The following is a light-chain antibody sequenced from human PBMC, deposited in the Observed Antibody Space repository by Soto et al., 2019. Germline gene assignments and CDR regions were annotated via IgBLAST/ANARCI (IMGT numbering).Light chain of an antibody. V-gene: IGLV1-47*01. Sequence: QSVLTQPPSASGAPGQGVTISCSGSSSNIGSNYVYWYQQLPGTAPKLLIYRNNQRPSGVPDRFSGSKSGTSASLAISGLRSEDEADYYCAAWDDSLSAFYVFGTGTTVTVL. CDR3: AAWDDSLSAFYV. CDR1: SSNIGSNY. CDR2: RNN. J-gene: IGLJ1*01.